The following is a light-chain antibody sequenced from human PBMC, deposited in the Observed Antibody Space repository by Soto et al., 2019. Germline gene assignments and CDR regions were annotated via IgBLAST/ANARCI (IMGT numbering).Light chain of an antibody. J-gene: IGKJ4*01. Sequence: EIMLTQSPGTLSLSPGESATLSCRASQTLTNNYLAWYQQKPGQAPRLLIYGASARATGIPARFSGSGSGTEFTLTISSLQSEDFAVYYCQQYNNWPLTFGGGTKVEIK. CDR3: QQYNNWPLT. CDR2: GAS. CDR1: QTLTNN. V-gene: IGKV3-15*01.